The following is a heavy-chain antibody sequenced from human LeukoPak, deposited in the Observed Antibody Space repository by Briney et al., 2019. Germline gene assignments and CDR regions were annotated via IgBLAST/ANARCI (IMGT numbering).Heavy chain of an antibody. J-gene: IGHJ6*02. CDR3: ARGVVAGIYHRYYYYGMDV. CDR1: GGSFSGYY. V-gene: IGHV4-34*01. Sequence: PSETLSLICAVYGGSFSGYYWSWIRQPPGKGLEWIGEINHSGSTNYNPSLKSRVTISVDTSKNQFSLKLSSVTAADTAVYYCARGVVAGIYHRYYYYGMDVWGQGTTVTVSS. CDR2: INHSGST. D-gene: IGHD6-19*01.